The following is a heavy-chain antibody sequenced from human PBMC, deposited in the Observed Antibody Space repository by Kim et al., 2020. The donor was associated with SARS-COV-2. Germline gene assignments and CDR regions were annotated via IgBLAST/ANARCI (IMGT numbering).Heavy chain of an antibody. Sequence: GGSLRLSCAASGFTVSSNYMSWVRQAPGKGLEWVSVIYSGGSTYYADSVKGRFTISRDNSKNTLYLQMNSLRAEDTAVYYCARSTSSGLAPTYGMDVWGQGTTVTVSS. V-gene: IGHV3-53*01. CDR3: ARSTSSGLAPTYGMDV. J-gene: IGHJ6*02. CDR1: GFTVSSNY. CDR2: IYSGGST. D-gene: IGHD3-22*01.